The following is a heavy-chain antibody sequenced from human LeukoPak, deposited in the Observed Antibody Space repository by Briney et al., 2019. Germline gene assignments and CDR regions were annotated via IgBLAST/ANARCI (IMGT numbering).Heavy chain of an antibody. CDR3: ARGPNQGGGNAYYYYYYMDV. D-gene: IGHD4-23*01. CDR2: IIPIFGTA. V-gene: IGHV1-69*13. J-gene: IGHJ6*03. Sequence: GASVKVSCKASGGTFSSYAISWVRQAPGQGLEWMGGIIPIFGTANYAQKFQGRVTITADESTSTAYMELSSLRSEDTAVYYCARGPNQGGGNAYYYYYYMDVWGKGTTVTISS. CDR1: GGTFSSYA.